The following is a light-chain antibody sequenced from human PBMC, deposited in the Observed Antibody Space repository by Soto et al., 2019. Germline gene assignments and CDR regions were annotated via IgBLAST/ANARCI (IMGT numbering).Light chain of an antibody. CDR1: QSVLYSSNNKNY. CDR2: WAS. V-gene: IGKV4-1*01. CDR3: QQYGSSPLIT. J-gene: IGKJ5*01. Sequence: DIVLTQSPDSLAVSLGERATINCKSSQSVLYSSNNKNYFAWYQQKPGQPPKLLIYWASTRKSGVPDRFSGSGSGTDFTLTISRLEPEDFAVYYCQQYGSSPLITFGQGTRLEIK.